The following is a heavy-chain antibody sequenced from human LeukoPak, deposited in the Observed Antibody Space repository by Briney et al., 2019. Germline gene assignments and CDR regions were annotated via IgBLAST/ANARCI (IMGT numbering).Heavy chain of an antibody. CDR3: AITDPISVAGTHWFDP. Sequence: SETLSLTCAVYGGSFSGYYWSWIRQPPGKGLEWIGEINHSGSTNYNPSLKSRVTISVDTSKNQFSLKLSSVTAADTAVYYCAITDPISVAGTHWFDPWGQGTLVTVSS. J-gene: IGHJ5*02. V-gene: IGHV4-34*01. CDR2: INHSGST. D-gene: IGHD6-19*01. CDR1: GGSFSGYY.